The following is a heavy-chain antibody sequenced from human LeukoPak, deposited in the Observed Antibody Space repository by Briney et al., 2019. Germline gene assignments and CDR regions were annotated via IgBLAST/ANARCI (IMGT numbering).Heavy chain of an antibody. CDR3: ARHSTGTDY. CDR2: IYYSGST. J-gene: IGHJ4*02. Sequence: SETLSLTCTVSGGSISSHYWSWIRQPPGKGLEWIGYIYYSGSTNYNPSLKSRVTISVDTSKNQFSLKLSSVTAADTAVYYCARHSTGTDYWGQGTLVTVSS. D-gene: IGHD4-11*01. V-gene: IGHV4-59*08. CDR1: GGSISSHY.